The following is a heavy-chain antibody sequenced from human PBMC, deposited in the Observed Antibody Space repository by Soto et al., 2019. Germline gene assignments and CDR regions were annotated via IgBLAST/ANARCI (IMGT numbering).Heavy chain of an antibody. Sequence: PGSLRRLSCAASGFTFSSYAMHWVRQAPGKGLEWVAVISYDGSNKYYADSVKGRFTISRDNSKNTLYLQMNSLRAEDTAVYYCARVMVPYLRMVYAIRLDYWGQGTLVTVSS. CDR3: ARVMVPYLRMVYAIRLDY. CDR2: ISYDGSNK. V-gene: IGHV3-30-3*01. CDR1: GFTFSSYA. J-gene: IGHJ4*02. D-gene: IGHD2-8*01.